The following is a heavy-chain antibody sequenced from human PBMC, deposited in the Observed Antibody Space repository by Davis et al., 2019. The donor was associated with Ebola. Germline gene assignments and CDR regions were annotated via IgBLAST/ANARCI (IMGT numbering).Heavy chain of an antibody. V-gene: IGHV4-59*08. Sequence: PSETLSLTCTVSGGSISSYYWSWIRQPPGKGLEWIGYIYYSGSTNYNPSLKSRVTISVDTSKNRFSLKLSSVTAADTAVYYCARQDKVYYGSGSYPYYFDYWGQGTLVTVSS. J-gene: IGHJ4*02. CDR3: ARQDKVYYGSGSYPYYFDY. CDR2: IYYSGST. D-gene: IGHD3-10*01. CDR1: GGSISSYY.